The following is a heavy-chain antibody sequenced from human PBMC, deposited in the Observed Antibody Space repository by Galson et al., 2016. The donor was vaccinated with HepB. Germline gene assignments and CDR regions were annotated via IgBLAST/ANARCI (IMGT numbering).Heavy chain of an antibody. Sequence: SLRLSCAASGFLFSDYYMSWIRQAPGKGLEWLSYITTSRSDTSYADSVEGRFTISRDNTKNSLFLQMNSLRADDTAVYYCASGVLGGPYRLDPWRQGTVVTVSS. V-gene: IGHV3-11*03. CDR2: ITTSRSDT. D-gene: IGHD2-8*01. J-gene: IGHJ5*02. CDR1: GFLFSDYY. CDR3: ASGVLGGPYRLDP.